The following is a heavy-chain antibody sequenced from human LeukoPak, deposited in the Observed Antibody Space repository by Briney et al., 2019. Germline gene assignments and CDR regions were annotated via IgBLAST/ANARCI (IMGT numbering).Heavy chain of an antibody. Sequence: SETLSLTCIVSEYSISINHYWGWVRQPPGKGLEWIGHVYHGGSIYYNPSLKSRVTISLDTSKNQFSLRLSSLTAADTALYYCARTTVTGTRYQFDHWGPGTLVTVSS. V-gene: IGHV4-38-2*02. CDR2: VYHGGSI. CDR3: ARTTVTGTRYQFDH. CDR1: EYSISINHY. D-gene: IGHD6-19*01. J-gene: IGHJ4*02.